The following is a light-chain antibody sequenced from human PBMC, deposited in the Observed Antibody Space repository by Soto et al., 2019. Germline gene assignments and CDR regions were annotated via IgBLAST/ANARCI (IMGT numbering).Light chain of an antibody. J-gene: IGLJ1*01. CDR2: GNS. V-gene: IGLV1-40*01. Sequence: QSVLTQPPSVSGSPGQRVTISCTGSSSNIGAGYDVHWYQQLPGTAPKLLIYGNSNRPSGVPDRFSGSKPGTPAPLATTGLQAEDEADEYSPSYDSSIGGSRVFGTGTKV. CDR1: SSNIGAGYD. CDR3: PSYDSSIGGSRV.